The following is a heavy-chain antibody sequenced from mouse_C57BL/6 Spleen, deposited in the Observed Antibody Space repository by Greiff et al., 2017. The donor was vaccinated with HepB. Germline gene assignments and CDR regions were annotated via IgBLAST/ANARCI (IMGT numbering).Heavy chain of an antibody. V-gene: IGHV1-80*01. CDR3: ARSWYYYGSSYYFDY. D-gene: IGHD1-1*01. CDR1: GYAFSSYW. CDR2: IYPGDGDT. Sequence: VQLQQSGAELVKPGASVKISCKASGYAFSSYWMNWVKQRPGKGLEWIGQIYPGDGDTNYNGKFKGKATLTAAKSSSTAYMQLSSLTSEDSAVYFCARSWYYYGSSYYFDYWGQGTTLTVSS. J-gene: IGHJ2*01.